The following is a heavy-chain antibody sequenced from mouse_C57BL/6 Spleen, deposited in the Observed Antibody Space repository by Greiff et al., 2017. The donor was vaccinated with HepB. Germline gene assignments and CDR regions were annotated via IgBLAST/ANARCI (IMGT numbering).Heavy chain of an antibody. Sequence: QVQLQQPGAELVRPGTSVKLSCKASGYTFTSYWMHWVKQRPGHGLEWIGVIDPSDSYTNYNQKFKGKATLTVDTSSSTAYMQLSSLTSEDSAVYYCARKGYYGSSSYAMDYWGQGTSVTVSS. CDR2: IDPSDSYT. J-gene: IGHJ4*01. D-gene: IGHD1-1*01. CDR1: GYTFTSYW. CDR3: ARKGYYGSSSYAMDY. V-gene: IGHV1-59*01.